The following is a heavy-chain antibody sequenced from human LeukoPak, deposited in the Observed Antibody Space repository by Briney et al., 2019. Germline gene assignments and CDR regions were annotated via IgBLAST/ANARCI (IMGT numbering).Heavy chain of an antibody. D-gene: IGHD6-19*01. J-gene: IGHJ4*02. CDR2: INPNSGGT. CDR1: GYTFTGYY. CDR3: ARVPLSSGWYGGVIDY. Sequence: ASVKVSCKASGYTFTGYYMHWVRQAPGQGLEWMGWINPNSGGTNYAQKFQGRVTMTRDTSISTAYMELSRLRSDDTAVYYCARVPLSSGWYGGVIDYWGQGTLVTVSS. V-gene: IGHV1-2*02.